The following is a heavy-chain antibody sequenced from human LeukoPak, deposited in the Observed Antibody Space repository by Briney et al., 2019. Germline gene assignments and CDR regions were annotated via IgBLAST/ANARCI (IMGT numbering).Heavy chain of an antibody. D-gene: IGHD3-3*01. CDR1: DVSVTTRDSY. J-gene: IGHJ5*02. Sequence: SETLSLTCTVSDVSVTTRDSYWGWIRQPPGKGLEWIGSAYYSGSTYFNPSLKSRLSISVDTSKNQFSLRLTSVTAADTAIYYCARDSRFGAITISGIIYENWFDTWGQGTHVTVSS. CDR3: ARDSRFGAITISGIIYENWFDT. CDR2: AYYSGST. V-gene: IGHV4-39*07.